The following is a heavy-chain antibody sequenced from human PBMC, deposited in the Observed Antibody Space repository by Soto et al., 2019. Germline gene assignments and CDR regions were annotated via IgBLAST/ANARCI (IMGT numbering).Heavy chain of an antibody. V-gene: IGHV3-30-3*01. CDR3: ARVDTVTTEGSPYYYYYGMDV. D-gene: IGHD4-17*01. J-gene: IGHJ6*02. CDR2: ISYDGSNK. Sequence: ESGGGVVQPGRSLRLSCAASGFTFSSYAMHWVRQAPGKGLEWVAVISYDGSNKYYADSVKGRFTISRDNSKNTLYLQMNSLRAEDTAVYYCARVDTVTTEGSPYYYYYGMDVWGQGTTVTVSS. CDR1: GFTFSSYA.